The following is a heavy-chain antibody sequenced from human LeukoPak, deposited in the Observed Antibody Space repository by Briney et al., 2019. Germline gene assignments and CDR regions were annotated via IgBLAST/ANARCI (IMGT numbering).Heavy chain of an antibody. Sequence: SETLSLTCTISGGSISSYYWSWIRQPPGKGLEWIGYIYYSGSTNYNPSLKSRVTISVDTSKNQFSLKLSSVTAADTAVYYCARRDTAMVYYFDYWGQGTLVTVSS. D-gene: IGHD5-18*01. V-gene: IGHV4-59*08. J-gene: IGHJ4*02. CDR2: IYYSGST. CDR3: ARRDTAMVYYFDY. CDR1: GGSISSYY.